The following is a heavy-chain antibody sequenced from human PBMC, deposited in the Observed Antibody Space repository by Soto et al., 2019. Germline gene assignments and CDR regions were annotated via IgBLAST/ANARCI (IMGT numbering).Heavy chain of an antibody. CDR2: ISSSSSTI. CDR1: GFTFSSYS. D-gene: IGHD3-22*01. CDR3: ARVKEGRDYYDSSGYASPNDAFDI. Sequence: EVQLVESGGGLVQPGGSLRLSCAASGFTFSSYSMNWVRQAPGKGLEWVSYISSSSSTIYYADSVKGRFTISRDNAKNSLYLQMNSLRDEDTAVYYCARVKEGRDYYDSSGYASPNDAFDIWGQGTMVTVSS. J-gene: IGHJ3*02. V-gene: IGHV3-48*02.